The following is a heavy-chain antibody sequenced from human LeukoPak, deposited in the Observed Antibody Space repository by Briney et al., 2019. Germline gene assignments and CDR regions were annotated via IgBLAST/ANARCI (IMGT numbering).Heavy chain of an antibody. D-gene: IGHD3-16*01. CDR2: INPSGSIT. Sequence: GASVKVSCKASGFSFINYWIHWVRQAPGQGLEWMGIINPSGSITSYTHNLQGRLTVTRDTSTRTVYMELSSLRSEDTAIYYCVRDNSRFEGGSTFWWFDPWGPGTLVTVSS. CDR3: VRDNSRFEGGSTFWWFDP. V-gene: IGHV1-46*04. CDR1: GFSFINYW. J-gene: IGHJ5*02.